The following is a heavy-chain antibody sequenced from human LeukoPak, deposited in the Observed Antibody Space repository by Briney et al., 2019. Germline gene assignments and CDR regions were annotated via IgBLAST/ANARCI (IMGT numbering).Heavy chain of an antibody. CDR3: ARDGCSSTSCYFWYFDL. CDR2: ISYDGSNK. CDR1: GFTFSSYA. V-gene: IGHV3-30*04. Sequence: GRSLRLSCAASGFTFSSYAMHWVRQAPGKGLEWVVVISYDGSNKYYADSVKGRFTISRDNSKNTLYLQMNSLRAEDTAVYYCARDGCSSTSCYFWYFDLWGRGTLVTVSS. D-gene: IGHD2-2*01. J-gene: IGHJ2*01.